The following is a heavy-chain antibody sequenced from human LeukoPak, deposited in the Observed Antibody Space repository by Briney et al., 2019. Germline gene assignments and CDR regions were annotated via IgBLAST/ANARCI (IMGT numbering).Heavy chain of an antibody. CDR3: ARGPYSVYDPRGRANYDYYIDV. D-gene: IGHD5/OR15-5a*01. J-gene: IGHJ6*03. V-gene: IGHV1-69*05. CDR1: GGTFSSYA. Sequence: SVKVSCKASGGTFSSYAFSWVGQAPGQGLEWMGGIIHIFGTANYAQKFQGRVTSTTDDCTSTAYMELSSLRSEDTAVYDCARGPYSVYDPRGRANYDYYIDVWGKGTTVTVSS. CDR2: IIHIFGTA.